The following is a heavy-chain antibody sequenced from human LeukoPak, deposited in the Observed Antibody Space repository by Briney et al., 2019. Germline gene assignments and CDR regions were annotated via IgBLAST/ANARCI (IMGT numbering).Heavy chain of an antibody. J-gene: IGHJ4*02. V-gene: IGHV3-74*01. CDR2: INSDGSST. CDR3: AKSAILEWLFRFDY. CDR1: GFTFSSYW. Sequence: GGSLRLSCAASGFTFSSYWMHWVRQAPGKGLVWVSRINSDGSSTSYADSVKGRFTISRDNAQNTLYLQMNSLRAEDTAVYYCAKSAILEWLFRFDYWGQGTLVTVSS. D-gene: IGHD3-3*01.